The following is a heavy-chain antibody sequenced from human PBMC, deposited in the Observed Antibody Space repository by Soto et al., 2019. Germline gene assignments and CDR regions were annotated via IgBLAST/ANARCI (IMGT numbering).Heavy chain of an antibody. J-gene: IGHJ4*02. CDR3: ARTRGSGWYGDY. CDR1: GYTFTSCC. CDR2: ISPYNGNT. V-gene: IGHV1-18*04. Sequence: ASVKVSCKASGYTFTSCCISWVRQAPGQGLEWMGWISPYNGNTNYAQKLQGRVTMTTDTSTSTAHMELRSLRSDDTAVYYCARTRGSGWYGDYWGQGTLVTVSS. D-gene: IGHD6-19*01.